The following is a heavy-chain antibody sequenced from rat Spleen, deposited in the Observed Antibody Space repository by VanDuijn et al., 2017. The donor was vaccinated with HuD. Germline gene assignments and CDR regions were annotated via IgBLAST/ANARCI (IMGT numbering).Heavy chain of an antibody. V-gene: IGHV5-22*01. J-gene: IGHJ1*01. CDR1: GFTFSDYY. Sequence: EVQLVESGGGLVQPGRSLKLSCAASGFTFSDYYMAWVRQAPAKGLEWVASISYEGSSTYYGDSVKGRFTISRDNAKSTLSLQMDSLRSEDTATYYCASLYYGFWYFDLWGPGTMVTVSS. CDR2: ISYEGSST. CDR3: ASLYYGFWYFDL. D-gene: IGHD1-7*01.